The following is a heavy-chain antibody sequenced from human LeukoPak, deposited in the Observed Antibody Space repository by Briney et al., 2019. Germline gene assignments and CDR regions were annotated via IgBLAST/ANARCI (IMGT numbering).Heavy chain of an antibody. Sequence: GGSLRLSCAASGFTFRNSWVTWVRQAPGKGLEWVANIRPDGGQEQYADSLEGRITISRDNVRNSLFLQLNSLRTEDTAVYFCATSSDWAFDHWGQGTLVTVSS. CDR1: GFTFRNSW. D-gene: IGHD6-19*01. V-gene: IGHV3-7*01. J-gene: IGHJ4*02. CDR2: IRPDGGQE. CDR3: ATSSDWAFDH.